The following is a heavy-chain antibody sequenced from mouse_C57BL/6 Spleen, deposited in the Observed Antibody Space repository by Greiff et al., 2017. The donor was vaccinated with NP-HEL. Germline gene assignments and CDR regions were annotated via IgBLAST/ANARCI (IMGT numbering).Heavy chain of an antibody. D-gene: IGHD1-1*01. CDR3: ARWVVNTTRGGYYFDY. CDR1: GYAFSSYW. V-gene: IGHV1-80*01. J-gene: IGHJ2*01. Sequence: QVQLKESGAELVKPGASVKISCKASGYAFSSYWMNWVKQRPGKGLEWIGQIYPGDGDTNYNGKFKGKATLTVDKSSSTAYMQLSSLTSEDSAVYFCARWVVNTTRGGYYFDYWGQGTTLTVSS. CDR2: IYPGDGDT.